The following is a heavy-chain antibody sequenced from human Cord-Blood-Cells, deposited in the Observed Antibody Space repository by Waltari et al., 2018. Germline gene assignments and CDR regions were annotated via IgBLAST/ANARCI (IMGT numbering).Heavy chain of an antibody. CDR1: GYTFTSYA. CDR3: ARDLPLLRYVDWLGGGDYFDY. Sequence: QVQLVQSGAEVKKPGASVKVSCKASGYTFTSYAMHWVRQAPGQRLEWMGWINAGNGNTKYSQKFQGRVTITRDTSASTAYMELSSLRSEDTAVYYCARDLPLLRYVDWLGGGDYFDYWGQGTLVTVSS. CDR2: INAGNGNT. D-gene: IGHD3-9*01. V-gene: IGHV1-3*01. J-gene: IGHJ4*02.